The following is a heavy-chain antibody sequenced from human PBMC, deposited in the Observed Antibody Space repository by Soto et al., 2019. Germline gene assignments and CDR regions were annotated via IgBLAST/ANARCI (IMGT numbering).Heavy chain of an antibody. CDR1: GGSIISSNFY. CDR2: VEYGGST. Sequence: SETLSLTCTVSGGSIISSNFYWGWICQPPGKGLEWIGSVEYGGSTYDNPSLKSRVTLSADTSKNQFSLNLTSVTAADTAIYYCARHVRGAVTMNWFDPWGHGTLVTVSS. D-gene: IGHD4-17*01. V-gene: IGHV4-39*01. CDR3: ARHVRGAVTMNWFDP. J-gene: IGHJ5*02.